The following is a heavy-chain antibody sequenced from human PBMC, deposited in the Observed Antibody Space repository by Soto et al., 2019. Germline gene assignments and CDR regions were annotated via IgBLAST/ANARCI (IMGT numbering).Heavy chain of an antibody. CDR1: GFVFTNYN. CDR2: ISSDSPYI. CDR3: VGQRERFGDFDPTLSGLDV. V-gene: IGHV3-21*02. J-gene: IGHJ6*02. D-gene: IGHD4-17*01. Sequence: EAQVVESGGGLVKPGESLRLSCAASGFVFTNYNMNWVRQAPGKGLEWVSSISSDSPYIYDAASVRGRFTITRDNAKKSLFLHMSGLRAEDTAVYYCVGQRERFGDFDPTLSGLDVWGQGTTVTVSS.